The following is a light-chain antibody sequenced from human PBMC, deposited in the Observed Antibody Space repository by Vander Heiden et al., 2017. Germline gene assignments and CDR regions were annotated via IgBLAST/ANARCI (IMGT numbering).Light chain of an antibody. CDR3: QQRSNWPPLT. CDR1: QSVSSY. V-gene: IGKV3-11*01. J-gene: IGKJ4*01. CDR2: DAS. Sequence: EIVLTQSPATLSWSPGERATLSCRASQSVSSYLAWYQQKPGQAPRLLIYDASNRATGIPARFSGSGSGTDFTLTISSLEPEDFAVYYCQQRSNWPPLTFGGWTKVEIK.